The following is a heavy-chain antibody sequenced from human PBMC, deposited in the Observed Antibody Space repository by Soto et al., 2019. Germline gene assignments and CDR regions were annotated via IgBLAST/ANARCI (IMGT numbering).Heavy chain of an antibody. CDR3: ARVGTSSANIWFDP. CDR2: INQDGSDI. J-gene: IGHJ5*02. D-gene: IGHD2-2*01. Sequence: GGSLRLSCAASGFSFTAYWMNWVRQAPGKGLEWVATINQDGSDIYYVDSVKGRFTISRDNGKNSLYLLMNSLRAEDTAVYYCARVGTSSANIWFDPWGQGTLVTVSS. V-gene: IGHV3-7*02. CDR1: GFSFTAYW.